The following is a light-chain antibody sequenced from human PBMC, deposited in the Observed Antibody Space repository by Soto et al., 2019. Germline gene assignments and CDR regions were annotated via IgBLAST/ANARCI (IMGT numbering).Light chain of an antibody. CDR2: DTS. V-gene: IGKV3-11*01. Sequence: EIVLTQSPATLSLSPGERATLSCRASQRVSSYLAWFQQKPGQAPRLLIYDTSNRATGIPARFSGSGSGTDFTLTISSLEPEDFAIYYCQQYGYSRTFGQGTKVEIK. CDR1: QRVSSY. J-gene: IGKJ1*01. CDR3: QQYGYSRT.